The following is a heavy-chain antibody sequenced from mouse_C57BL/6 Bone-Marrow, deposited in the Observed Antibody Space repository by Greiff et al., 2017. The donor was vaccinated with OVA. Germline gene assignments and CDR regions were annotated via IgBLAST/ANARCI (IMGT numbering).Heavy chain of an antibody. J-gene: IGHJ4*01. D-gene: IGHD2-4*01. CDR2: IHPSDSDT. CDR1: GYTFTSYW. CDR3: ASYYDHGWAMDY. V-gene: IGHV1-74*01. Sequence: QVQLKQPGAELVKPGASVKVSCKASGYTFTSYWMHWVKQRPGQGLEWIGRIHPSDSDTNYNQKFKGKATLTVDKSSSTAYMQLSSLTSEDSAVYYCASYYDHGWAMDYWGQGTSVTVSS.